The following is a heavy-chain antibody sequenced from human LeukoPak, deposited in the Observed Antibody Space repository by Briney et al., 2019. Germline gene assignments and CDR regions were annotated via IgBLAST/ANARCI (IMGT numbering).Heavy chain of an antibody. CDR2: INHSGST. Sequence: SETLSLTCAVYGRSFSGYYWSWIRQPPGKGLEWIGEINHSGSTNYNPSLKSRVTISVDTSKNQFSLKLSSVTAADTAVYYCARRPHYYDSSGYLDYWGQGTLVTVSS. CDR3: ARRPHYYDSSGYLDY. V-gene: IGHV4-34*01. J-gene: IGHJ4*02. D-gene: IGHD3-22*01. CDR1: GRSFSGYY.